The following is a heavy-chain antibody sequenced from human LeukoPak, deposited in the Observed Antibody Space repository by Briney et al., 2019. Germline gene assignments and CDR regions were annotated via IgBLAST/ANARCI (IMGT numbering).Heavy chain of an antibody. CDR1: GFTFSSYA. Sequence: PGGSLRLSCAAAGFTFSSYAMSWVRQAPGKGLEWLSAISGSGGSTYYADSVKGRFTISRDNSKNTLYLQMNSLRAEDTAVYYCAKALPAAIRGFDYWGQGTLVTVSS. D-gene: IGHD2-2*01. CDR2: ISGSGGST. V-gene: IGHV3-23*01. J-gene: IGHJ4*02. CDR3: AKALPAAIRGFDY.